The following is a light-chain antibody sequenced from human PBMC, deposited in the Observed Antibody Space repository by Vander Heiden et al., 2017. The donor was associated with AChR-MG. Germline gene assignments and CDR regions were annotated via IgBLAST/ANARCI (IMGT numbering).Light chain of an antibody. CDR1: QSLSGNY. CDR2: GSS. J-gene: IGKJ1*01. Sequence: EIVLTQSPGTLSLSPGERATLPCRASQSLSGNYFAWYQQRPGQAPRLLIHGSSTRAAAISDRFSGSGSGTDFTLTISRVEPEDSAVYYCHQYAGSPETFGQGTRVEIK. V-gene: IGKV3-20*01. CDR3: HQYAGSPET.